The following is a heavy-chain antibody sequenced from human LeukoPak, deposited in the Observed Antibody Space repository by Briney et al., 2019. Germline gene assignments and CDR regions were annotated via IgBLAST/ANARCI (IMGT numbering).Heavy chain of an antibody. CDR1: GFTFSSYA. Sequence: GGSLRLSCAASGFTFSSYAMHWVRQAPGKGLEWVAVISYDGSNKYYADSVKGRFTISRDNSKNTLYLQMNSLRAEDTAVYYCANAYYYDSSAPWGQGTMVTVSS. V-gene: IGHV3-30*04. J-gene: IGHJ3*01. CDR2: ISYDGSNK. CDR3: ANAYYYDSSAP. D-gene: IGHD3-22*01.